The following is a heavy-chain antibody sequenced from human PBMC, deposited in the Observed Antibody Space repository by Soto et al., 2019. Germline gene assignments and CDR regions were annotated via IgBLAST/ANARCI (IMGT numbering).Heavy chain of an antibody. CDR3: ARGRRGADY. Sequence: GPEVQKPGASVRVSCKTSGYRFTDFTLTWVRQAPGQGLEWMGWINPYNTNANYAEEIQGRVTMTTDTSTTTAYMELRSLRSDDTAIYYCARGRRGADYWGQGTLVTVSS. J-gene: IGHJ4*02. CDR2: INPYNTNA. CDR1: GYRFTDFT. V-gene: IGHV1-18*01. D-gene: IGHD1-1*01.